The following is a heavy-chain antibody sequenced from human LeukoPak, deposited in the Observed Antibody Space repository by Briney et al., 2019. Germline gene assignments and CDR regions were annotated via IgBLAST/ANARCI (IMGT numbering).Heavy chain of an antibody. Sequence: GGSLRLSCAASGFTFDDYAMHWVRQAPGQGLEWVANIGKDGSWIHYADSVKGRFTISRDNAKNSLSLQMNSLRADDTAIYYCARDLDFYATDYWGQGTLVTVSS. CDR3: ARDLDFYATDY. D-gene: IGHD2/OR15-2a*01. J-gene: IGHJ4*02. V-gene: IGHV3-7*01. CDR1: GFTFDDYA. CDR2: IGKDGSWI.